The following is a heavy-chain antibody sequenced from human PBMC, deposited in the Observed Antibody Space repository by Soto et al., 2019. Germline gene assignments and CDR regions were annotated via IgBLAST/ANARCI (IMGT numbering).Heavy chain of an antibody. J-gene: IGHJ6*02. CDR2: INPSGFGA. CDR3: ARGLVVVAAPGQPGGMDV. V-gene: IGHV1-46*01. CDR1: GYIFINYY. Sequence: QVQLVQSGAEVRKPGASVKVSCKASGYIFINYYIHWVRQAPGQGLEWMGIINPSGFGATYAQKFQGRVTMTRDTSTSTVYMDLPSLRSEDTAAYFCARGLVVVAAPGQPGGMDVWGQGTTVTVSS. D-gene: IGHD2-15*01.